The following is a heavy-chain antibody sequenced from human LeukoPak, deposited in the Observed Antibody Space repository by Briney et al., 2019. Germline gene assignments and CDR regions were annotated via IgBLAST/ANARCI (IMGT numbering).Heavy chain of an antibody. CDR3: AKDLPQYYDFWSGYYGGFDY. CDR1: GFTFEDYA. V-gene: IGHV3-43*02. Sequence: GGSLRLSCAASGFTFEDYAMNWVRQGPGKGLEWVSLIRGNGNNIYSADSVKRRFTISRDNSKNSLYLQMNRPRTEHPAFYYCAKDLPQYYDFWSGYYGGFDYWGQGTLVSVSS. J-gene: IGHJ4*02. CDR2: IRGNGNNI. D-gene: IGHD3-3*01.